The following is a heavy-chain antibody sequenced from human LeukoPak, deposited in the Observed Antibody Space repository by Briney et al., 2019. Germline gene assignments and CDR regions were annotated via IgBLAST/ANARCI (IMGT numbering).Heavy chain of an antibody. V-gene: IGHV3-33*08. Sequence: GGSLRLSCVASGFSFSRYGMQRVRQAPGKGPEWVTLISYDGTDTYYADSVKGRFTISRDNAKNSLYLQMNSLRAEDTAVYYCARGLGYCSGGSCPRNTYFDYWGQGTLVTVSS. J-gene: IGHJ4*02. CDR3: ARGLGYCSGGSCPRNTYFDY. CDR2: ISYDGTDT. D-gene: IGHD2-15*01. CDR1: GFSFSRYG.